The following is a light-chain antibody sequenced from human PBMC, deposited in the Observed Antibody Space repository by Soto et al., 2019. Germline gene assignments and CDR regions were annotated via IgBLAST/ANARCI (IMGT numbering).Light chain of an antibody. Sequence: IQLTQSPSSLSASVRDRVTITWRASQDISRYLAWYQQRPGKAPKLLIYAASALQSGVPSRFSGSGSGTYFTLTIDSLQPEDFATYYCQQVNSYPLTFGGGTKVEIK. CDR1: QDISRY. CDR2: AAS. V-gene: IGKV1-9*01. CDR3: QQVNSYPLT. J-gene: IGKJ4*01.